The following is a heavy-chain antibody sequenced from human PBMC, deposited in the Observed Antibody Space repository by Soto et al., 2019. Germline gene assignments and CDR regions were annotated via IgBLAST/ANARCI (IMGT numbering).Heavy chain of an antibody. CDR3: ARDLAAAGTQHYGMDV. CDR2: IYYSGST. J-gene: IGHJ6*02. D-gene: IGHD6-13*01. V-gene: IGHV4-31*03. CDR1: GGSISSGGYY. Sequence: SETLSLTCTVSGGSISSGGYYWSWIRQHPGKGLEWIGYIYYSGSTYYNPSLKSRVTISVDTSKNQFSLKLSSVTAADTAVYYCARDLAAAGTQHYGMDVWGQGTTVTVSS.